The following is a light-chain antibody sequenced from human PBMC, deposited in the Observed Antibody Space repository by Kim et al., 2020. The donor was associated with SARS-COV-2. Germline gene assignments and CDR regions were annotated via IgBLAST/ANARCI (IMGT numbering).Light chain of an antibody. CDR2: GAS. V-gene: IGKV1-39*01. Sequence: DIQMTQSPSSLSASVGNRVTITCRASQNISNYLPWYQQKPGEAPKSLIYGASSLENGVPSRFGGSGSGTDFTLTISSLQPEDFATYYCQQSHSTPLTFGEGTKLEI. J-gene: IGKJ2*01. CDR1: QNISNY. CDR3: QQSHSTPLT.